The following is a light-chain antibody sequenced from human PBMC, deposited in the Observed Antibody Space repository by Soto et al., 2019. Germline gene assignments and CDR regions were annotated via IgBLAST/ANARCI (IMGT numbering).Light chain of an antibody. Sequence: QSVLTQPPSVSGAPGQTITISCTGSSSNIGAGYDVHWYQQLPGRAPKLLIYYDDLLPSGVSDRFSGSKSGTSASLAISGLQSEDEADYYCAAWDDSLNGVVFGGGTKLTVL. CDR1: SSNIGAGYD. CDR2: YDD. V-gene: IGLV1-36*01. CDR3: AAWDDSLNGVV. J-gene: IGLJ2*01.